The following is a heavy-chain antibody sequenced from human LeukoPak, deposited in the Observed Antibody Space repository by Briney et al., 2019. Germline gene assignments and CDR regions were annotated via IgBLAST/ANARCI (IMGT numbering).Heavy chain of an antibody. V-gene: IGHV1-2*02. J-gene: IGHJ4*02. CDR2: INPNSGGT. D-gene: IGHD3-10*01. Sequence: ASVKVSCKASGYTFTGYYMHWVRQAPGQGLEWMGWINPNSGGTNYAQKFQGRVTMTRDTSISTAYMELSRLRSDDTAVYYCARDPPRATMVRGVNRGGYWGQGTLVTVSS. CDR1: GYTFTGYY. CDR3: ARDPPRATMVRGVNRGGY.